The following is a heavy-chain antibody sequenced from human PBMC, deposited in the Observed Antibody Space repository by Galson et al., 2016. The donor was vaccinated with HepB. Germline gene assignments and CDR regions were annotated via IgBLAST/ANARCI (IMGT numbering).Heavy chain of an antibody. CDR1: GGSISSTTYY. J-gene: IGHJ4*02. CDR3: AGHYSYVWGWSLNFDY. Sequence: SETLSLTCTVSGGSISSTTYYWGWIRQPPGKGLEWIGSIYYTGSTYYNPSLKSRVTVSIDTSKNPFSLMLSSVTAADTAVYLFAGHYSYVWGWSLNFDYWGQGTLVTVSS. D-gene: IGHD3-10*02. CDR2: IYYTGST. V-gene: IGHV4-39*01.